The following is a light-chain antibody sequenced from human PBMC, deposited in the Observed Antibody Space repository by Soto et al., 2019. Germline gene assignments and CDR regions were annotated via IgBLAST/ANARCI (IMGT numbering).Light chain of an antibody. V-gene: IGLV2-11*01. CDR1: SSDVGGYNY. J-gene: IGLJ1*01. CDR3: CSYAGSYTYNYV. Sequence: LPQPRSVSWSPGQSVTISCTGTSSDVGGYNYASWYQQHPGKAPKLMIYDVSKRPSGVPDRFSGSKSGNTASLTISGLQAEDEADYYCCSYAGSYTYNYVFGTGTKVTVL. CDR2: DVS.